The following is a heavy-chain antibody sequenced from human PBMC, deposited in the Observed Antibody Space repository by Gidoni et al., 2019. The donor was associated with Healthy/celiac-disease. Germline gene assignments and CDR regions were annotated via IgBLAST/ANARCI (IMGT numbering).Heavy chain of an antibody. J-gene: IGHJ3*02. CDR2: INHSGST. CDR3: ARRRITMVRGAARDAFDI. D-gene: IGHD3-10*01. CDR1: Y. Sequence: YWSWIRQPPGKGLEWIGEINHSGSTNYNPSLKSRVTISVDTSKNQFSLKLSSVTAADTAVYYCARRRITMVRGAARDAFDIWGQGTMVTVSS. V-gene: IGHV4-34*01.